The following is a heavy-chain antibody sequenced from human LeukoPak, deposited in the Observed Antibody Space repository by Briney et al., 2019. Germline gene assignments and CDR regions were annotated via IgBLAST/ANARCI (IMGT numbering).Heavy chain of an antibody. CDR3: ARLTIFPDY. J-gene: IGHJ4*02. CDR1: GYSISSGYY. V-gene: IGHV4-38-2*01. D-gene: IGHD3-3*01. CDR2: IYHSGST. Sequence: SETLSLTCAVSGYSISSGYYWGWIRQPPGKGLEWIGSIYHSGSTYYNPSLKSRVTISVDTSKSQFSLKLSSVTAADTAVYYCARLTIFPDYWGQGTLVTVSS.